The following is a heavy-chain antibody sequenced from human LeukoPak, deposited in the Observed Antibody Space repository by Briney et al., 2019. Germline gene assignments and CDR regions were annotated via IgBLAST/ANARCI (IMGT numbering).Heavy chain of an antibody. J-gene: IGHJ4*02. CDR2: ISVSGGST. V-gene: IGHV3-23*01. D-gene: IGHD1-14*01. CDR1: GFTFSSYA. Sequence: GGSVRLSCAASGFTFSSYAMSWVRQAPGKGLEWVSVISVSGGSTYYADSVKGRFTISRDNSKNTLYLQMSSLRAEDTAVYYCAKGSRNYNFDYWGQGTLVTVSS. CDR3: AKGSRNYNFDY.